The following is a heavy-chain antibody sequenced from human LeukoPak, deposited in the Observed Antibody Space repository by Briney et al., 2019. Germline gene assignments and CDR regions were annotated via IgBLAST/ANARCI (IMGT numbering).Heavy chain of an antibody. CDR3: ARDTGYSYGYFPSYYYYGMDV. Sequence: SETLSLTCTVYGGSISSYYWSWIRQPPGKGLEWIGYIYYSGSTNYNPSLKSRVTISVDTSKNQFSLKLSSVTAADTAVYYCARDTGYSYGYFPSYYYYGMDVWGQGTTVTVSS. CDR2: IYYSGST. CDR1: GGSISSYY. V-gene: IGHV4-59*01. D-gene: IGHD5-18*01. J-gene: IGHJ6*02.